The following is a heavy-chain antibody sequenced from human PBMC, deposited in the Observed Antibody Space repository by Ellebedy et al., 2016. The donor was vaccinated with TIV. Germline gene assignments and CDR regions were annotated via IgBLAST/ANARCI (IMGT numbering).Heavy chain of an antibody. CDR2: IWYDGSNE. CDR1: GFSFSTYG. Sequence: PGGSLRLSCAASGFSFSTYGMHWVRQAPGKGLEWVAVIWYDGSNEYHEDSVKGRFTISRDNSKNTLYLQMNSLRAEDTAMYYCARDRGEGGLYLDDWGQGTLVTVSS. J-gene: IGHJ4*02. V-gene: IGHV3-33*01. D-gene: IGHD2-15*01. CDR3: ARDRGEGGLYLDD.